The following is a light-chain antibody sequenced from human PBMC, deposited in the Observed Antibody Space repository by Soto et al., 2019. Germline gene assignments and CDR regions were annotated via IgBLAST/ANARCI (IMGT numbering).Light chain of an antibody. CDR2: DVS. V-gene: IGLV2-11*01. Sequence: QSALTQPRSVSGSPGQSVTISCTGTSSDVGGYSYVSWFQQHPGKAPKLMINDVSKRPSGVPVRFSGSKTGNTASLTISGLQAEDEADYYCCSYAGSYTLYVFGTGTKVTVL. J-gene: IGLJ1*01. CDR1: SSDVGGYSY. CDR3: CSYAGSYTLYV.